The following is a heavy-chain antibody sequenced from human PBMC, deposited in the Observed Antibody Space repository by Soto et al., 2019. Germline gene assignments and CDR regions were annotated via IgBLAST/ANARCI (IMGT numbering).Heavy chain of an antibody. V-gene: IGHV1-2*04. CDR3: ARVLSGYYDSSGYYPDDAFDI. D-gene: IGHD3-22*01. CDR2: INPNSGGT. J-gene: IGHJ3*02. Sequence: ASVKVSCKASGYTFTGYYMHWVRQAPGQGLEWMGWINPNSGGTNYAQKFQGWVTMTRDTSISTAYMELSRLRSDDTAVYYCARVLSGYYDSSGYYPDDAFDIWGQGTMVPVSS. CDR1: GYTFTGYY.